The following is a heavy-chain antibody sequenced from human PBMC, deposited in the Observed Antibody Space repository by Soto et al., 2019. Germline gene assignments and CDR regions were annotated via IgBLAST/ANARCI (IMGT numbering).Heavy chain of an antibody. D-gene: IGHD6-19*01. V-gene: IGHV4-59*08. CDR3: ARQVGGWAPWYFDY. CDR1: GGSISSYY. J-gene: IGHJ4*02. CDR2: IYYSGST. Sequence: QVQLQESGPGLVKPSETLSLTCTVSGGSISSYYWSWIRQPPGKGLEWIGYIYYSGSTNYNPSLKSRLTTSVDTSKNQFSLKLSSVTAADTAVYYCARQVGGWAPWYFDYWGQGTLVTVSS.